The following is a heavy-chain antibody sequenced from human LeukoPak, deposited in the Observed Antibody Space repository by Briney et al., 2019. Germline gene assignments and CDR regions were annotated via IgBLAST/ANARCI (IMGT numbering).Heavy chain of an antibody. J-gene: IGHJ4*02. D-gene: IGHD2-2*01. CDR1: GFTFSTYG. Sequence: GGSLRLSCAASGFTFSTYGMHWVRQAPGKGLEWVAIISYDGNDKDYADSVRGRFTISRDNSKNTLYLQMNSLRGEDTAVYYCAKSTAPAGYYFDYWGQGILVTVSS. V-gene: IGHV3-30*18. CDR3: AKSTAPAGYYFDY. CDR2: ISYDGNDK.